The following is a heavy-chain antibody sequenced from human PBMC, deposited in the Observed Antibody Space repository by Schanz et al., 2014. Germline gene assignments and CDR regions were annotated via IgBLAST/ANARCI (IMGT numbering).Heavy chain of an antibody. J-gene: IGHJ4*02. V-gene: IGHV3-30*04. Sequence: VQLLASGGGLVQPGGSLRLTCLTSGFTFTDHAMSWVRQAPGKGLEWVAVISNDGSDEHYADSVKGRFTISRDNSKNTLYLQMNSLRAEDTAVYYCARDGLGADYWGQGTLVTVSA. CDR2: ISNDGSDE. CDR3: ARDGLGADY. CDR1: GFTFTDHA.